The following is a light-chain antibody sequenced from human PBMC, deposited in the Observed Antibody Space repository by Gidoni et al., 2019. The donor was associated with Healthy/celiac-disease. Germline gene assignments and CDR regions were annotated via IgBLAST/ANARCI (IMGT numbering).Light chain of an antibody. Sequence: EIVLTQSPATLSLSPGERATLSCRASQSGSSDLAWYQQKPGQAPRLLIYDASNRATGIPARFSCSGSGTDFTLTISSLEPEDFAVYYCQQRSNWPPITFGRGTRLEIK. V-gene: IGKV3-11*01. CDR2: DAS. J-gene: IGKJ5*01. CDR1: QSGSSD. CDR3: QQRSNWPPIT.